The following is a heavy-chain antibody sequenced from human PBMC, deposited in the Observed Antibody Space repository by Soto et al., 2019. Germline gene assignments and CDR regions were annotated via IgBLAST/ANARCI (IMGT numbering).Heavy chain of an antibody. Sequence: QVQLVESGGSLVKPGGSLRLSCAASGFNFSDYYMNWVRQAPVKGLEWLSYISGSGTTVYYADSVKGRFTISRDNAKNSLYLQLHSLRAEDTAVYYSARRRRSLGAFDIWGLGTMVPVSS. J-gene: IGHJ3*02. CDR1: GFNFSDYY. D-gene: IGHD3-16*01. V-gene: IGHV3-11*01. CDR3: ARRRRSLGAFDI. CDR2: ISGSGTTV.